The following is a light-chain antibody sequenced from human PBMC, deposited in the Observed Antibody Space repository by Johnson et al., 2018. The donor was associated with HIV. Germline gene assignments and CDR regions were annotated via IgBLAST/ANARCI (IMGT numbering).Light chain of an antibody. CDR3: GAWENSLSGGLIV. Sequence: QSVLTQPPSVSAAPGQKVTISFSGSSSNIGNNYVSWYQQLPGTAPKLLIYENNKRPSGIPDRFSGSKSGTSATLGITGLQTGDEADYYCGAWENSLSGGLIVFGTGTKVTVL. J-gene: IGLJ1*01. CDR2: ENN. V-gene: IGLV1-51*02. CDR1: SSNIGNNY.